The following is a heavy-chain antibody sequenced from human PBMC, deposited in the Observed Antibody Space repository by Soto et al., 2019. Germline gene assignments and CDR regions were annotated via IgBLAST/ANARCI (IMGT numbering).Heavy chain of an antibody. D-gene: IGHD4-4*01. V-gene: IGHV1-18*04. Sequence: QGQLVQSGAEVKKPGASVKVSCKASGYTFTSFGITWVRQAPGQGLEWMGWISTYNCKANYAQKLQGRVTVTRDTSTNTAYMELRSLRSDDTAVYYCAKDGYGNNDGDALHIWGQGTMVTVSS. CDR1: GYTFTSFG. CDR3: AKDGYGNNDGDALHI. J-gene: IGHJ3*02. CDR2: ISTYNCKA.